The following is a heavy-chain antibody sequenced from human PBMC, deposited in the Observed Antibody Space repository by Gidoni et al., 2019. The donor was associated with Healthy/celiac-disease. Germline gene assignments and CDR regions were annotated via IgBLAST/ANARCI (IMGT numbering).Heavy chain of an antibody. CDR3: ARGSRGCSSTSCYYYYYYGMDV. CDR2: TYYRSKWYN. D-gene: IGHD2-2*01. V-gene: IGHV6-1*01. CDR1: GDSVSRHSAA. J-gene: IGHJ6*02. Sequence: QVQLQQSGPGLVKPSQTLSLTCSLSGDSVSRHSAAWTWIRQSPSRGLEWLGRTYYRSKWYNDYAVSVKSRITINPDTSKNQFSLQLNSVTPEDTAVYYCARGSRGCSSTSCYYYYYYGMDVWGQGTTVTVSS.